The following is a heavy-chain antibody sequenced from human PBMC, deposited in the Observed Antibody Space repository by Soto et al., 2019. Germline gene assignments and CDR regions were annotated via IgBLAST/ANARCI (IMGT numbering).Heavy chain of an antibody. CDR3: ARTTAVPNPLRSRHFFDY. D-gene: IGHD4-17*01. J-gene: IGHJ4*02. Sequence: SETLSLTCSVSGGSVSNKTYYWSWIRQPPGKRLEWIGYVYYSGTTNYNPSLKSRVTISVDLSKNQFSLRLSSVTTADTALYYCARTTAVPNPLRSRHFFDYWGQGTLVTVSS. V-gene: IGHV4-61*01. CDR2: VYYSGTT. CDR1: GGSVSNKTYY.